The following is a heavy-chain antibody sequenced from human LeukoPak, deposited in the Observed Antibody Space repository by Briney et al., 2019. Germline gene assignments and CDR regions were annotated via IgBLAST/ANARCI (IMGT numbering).Heavy chain of an antibody. D-gene: IGHD2-2*03. CDR3: ARSRYGYCTSTSCHLDAFDI. J-gene: IGHJ3*02. CDR1: GGSVSNYY. V-gene: IGHV4-59*02. CDR2: IYYSGST. Sequence: SETLSLTCTVSGGSVSNYYWSWIRQPPGKRLEWIGYIYYSGSTNYNPSLKSRVTISLDTSKNQFSLKLSSVTAADTAVYYCARSRYGYCTSTSCHLDAFDIWGQGTMVTVSS.